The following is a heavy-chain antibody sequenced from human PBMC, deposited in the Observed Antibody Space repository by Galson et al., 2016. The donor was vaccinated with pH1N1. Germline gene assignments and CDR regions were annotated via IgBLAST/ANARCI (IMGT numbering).Heavy chain of an antibody. V-gene: IGHV1-69*06. J-gene: IGHJ5*01. CDR2: IIAIFNTA. D-gene: IGHD2-2*01. CDR3: ARHSSHHVQSEFDS. Sequence: SVKVSCKASGGIFGSSALSYVRQAPGQGLEWMGGIIAIFNTATYAQKFQGRVAITADKSTTTAYMELRSLRSDDTAVYFCARHSSHHVQSEFDSCDEGLLVTSSS. CDR1: GGIFGSSA.